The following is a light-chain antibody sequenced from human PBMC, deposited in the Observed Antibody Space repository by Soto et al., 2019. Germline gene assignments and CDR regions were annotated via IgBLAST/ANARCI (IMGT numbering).Light chain of an antibody. Sequence: DIQMTQSHSSLSAYLGDRVTITCRASQGISNYLAWYQQKPGRLPKLLLFGASTLQSGVPARFSGSGSGTLFTLTINGLLPEDVATDYCQKYDRAPFTFGSGTKVDFK. CDR2: GAS. CDR3: QKYDRAPFT. J-gene: IGKJ3*01. V-gene: IGKV1-27*01. CDR1: QGISNY.